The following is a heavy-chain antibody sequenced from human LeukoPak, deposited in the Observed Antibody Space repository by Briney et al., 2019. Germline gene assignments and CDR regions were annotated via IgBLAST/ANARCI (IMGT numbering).Heavy chain of an antibody. CDR1: VGSISSDY. Sequence: SETLSLTCTVSVGSISSDYWSWIRQPPGKGLEWIGYIYYSGSTNYNPSLKSRVTISVDTSKNQFSLKLSSVTAADTAVYYCARVGYYYDSSGFYDYWGQGTLVTVSS. V-gene: IGHV4-59*01. J-gene: IGHJ4*02. CDR3: ARVGYYYDSSGFYDY. D-gene: IGHD3-22*01. CDR2: IYYSGST.